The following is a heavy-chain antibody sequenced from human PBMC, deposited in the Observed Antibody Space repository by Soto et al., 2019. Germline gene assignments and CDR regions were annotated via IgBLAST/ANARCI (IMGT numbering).Heavy chain of an antibody. V-gene: IGHV3-33*01. CDR1: GFTFSSYG. J-gene: IGHJ6*02. CDR2: IWYDGSNK. Sequence: QVQLVESGGGVVQPGRSLRLSCAASGFTFSSYGMHWVRQAPGKGLEWVAVIWYDGSNKYYADSVKGRFTISRDNSKNTLYLQMNSLRAEDTAVYYCARDITIFGPEGYYYGMDVWGQGTTVTVSS. CDR3: ARDITIFGPEGYYYGMDV. D-gene: IGHD3-3*01.